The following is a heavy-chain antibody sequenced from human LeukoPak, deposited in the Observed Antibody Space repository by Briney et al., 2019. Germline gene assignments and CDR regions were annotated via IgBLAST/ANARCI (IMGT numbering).Heavy chain of an antibody. CDR2: IYSSGST. Sequence: SETLSPTCTVSGGXVSSGSYYWSWIRQPPGKGLEWIGYIYSSGSTNYNPSLKSRVTISVDTSKNQFSLKLSSVTAADTAVYYCARDGGMVSFDYWGQGTLVTVSS. CDR1: GGXVSSGSYY. V-gene: IGHV4-61*01. J-gene: IGHJ4*02. CDR3: ARDGGMVSFDY. D-gene: IGHD4-23*01.